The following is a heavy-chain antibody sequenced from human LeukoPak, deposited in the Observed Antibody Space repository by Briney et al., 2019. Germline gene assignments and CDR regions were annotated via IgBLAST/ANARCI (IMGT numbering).Heavy chain of an antibody. J-gene: IGHJ5*02. Sequence: GGSVKVSCKASGYTFTGYYMHWVRQAPGQGLEWMGWINPNSGGTNYAQKFQGRVTMTRDTSISTAYMELSRLRSDDTAVYYCARAYSGSYSRWDYWFDPWGQGTLVTVSS. D-gene: IGHD3-10*01. V-gene: IGHV1-2*02. CDR3: ARAYSGSYSRWDYWFDP. CDR1: GYTFTGYY. CDR2: INPNSGGT.